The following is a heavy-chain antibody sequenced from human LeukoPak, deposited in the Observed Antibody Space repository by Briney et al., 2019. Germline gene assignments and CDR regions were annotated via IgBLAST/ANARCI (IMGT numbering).Heavy chain of an antibody. D-gene: IGHD6-13*01. J-gene: IGHJ4*02. V-gene: IGHV3-30*18. CDR3: AKDGSFGSGWYPLPSDY. Sequence: GGSLRLSCEASGFTFSTYGMDWVRQAPGKGLEWVALISDGGTHEYYPDSVKGRFTISRDNSRNTLYLQMNSLRPEDTAVYYCAKDGSFGSGWYPLPSDYWGQGTLVTVSS. CDR2: ISDGGTHE. CDR1: GFTFSTYG.